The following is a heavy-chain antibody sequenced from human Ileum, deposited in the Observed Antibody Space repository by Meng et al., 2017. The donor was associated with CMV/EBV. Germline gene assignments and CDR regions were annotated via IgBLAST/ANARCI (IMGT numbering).Heavy chain of an antibody. J-gene: IGHJ5*02. V-gene: IGHV4-61*01. Sequence: VSGVSVSSGSSCWSWIRQPPGKGLVWIGYIFYSGRTNYNPSLKSRVSISVDTSKNQFSLKVSSVTAADTAVYYCARDYYGHPNWFDPWGQGILVTVSS. CDR3: ARDYYGHPNWFDP. CDR1: GVSVSSGSSC. CDR2: IFYSGRT. D-gene: IGHD4-17*01.